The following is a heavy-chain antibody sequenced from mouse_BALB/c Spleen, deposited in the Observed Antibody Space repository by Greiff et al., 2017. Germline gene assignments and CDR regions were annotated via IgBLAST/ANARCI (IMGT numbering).Heavy chain of an antibody. CDR3: ARVRLRSWYFDV. Sequence: VESGGGLVQPGGSRKLSCAASGFTFSSFGMHWVRQAPEKGLEWVAYISSGSSTIYYADTVKGRFTISRDNPKNTLFLQMTSLRSEDTAMYYCARVRLRSWYFDVWGAGTTVTVSS. J-gene: IGHJ1*01. CDR1: GFTFSSFG. V-gene: IGHV5-17*02. CDR2: ISSGSSTI. D-gene: IGHD1-1*01.